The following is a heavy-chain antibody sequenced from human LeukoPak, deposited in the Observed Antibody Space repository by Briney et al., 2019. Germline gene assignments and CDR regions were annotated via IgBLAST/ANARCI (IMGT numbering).Heavy chain of an antibody. CDR2: ISSSNSYI. CDR1: GFTFSDYS. V-gene: IGHV3-21*01. J-gene: IGHJ4*02. CDR3: ATDLTGPEDY. Sequence: PGGSLRLSCTASGFTFSDYSMNWVRQAPGKGLEWVSFISSSNSYIYYADSVKGRFTISRDNAKNTLYLQMNSLRADDTAVYYCATDLTGPEDYWGQGTLVTVSS.